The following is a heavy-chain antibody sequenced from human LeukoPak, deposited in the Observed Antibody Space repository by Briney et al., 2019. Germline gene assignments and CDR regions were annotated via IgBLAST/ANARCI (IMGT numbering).Heavy chain of an antibody. J-gene: IGHJ4*02. Sequence: GGSLRLSCAASGFTFSNAWMSWVRQAPGKGLEWVSAISGSGGSTYYADSVRGRFTISRDNSKYTLYLQVNSLRAEDTAVYYCAKGGKWDVTPFDYWGQGTLVTVSS. CDR2: ISGSGGST. D-gene: IGHD1-26*01. CDR3: AKGGKWDVTPFDY. CDR1: GFTFSNAW. V-gene: IGHV3-23*01.